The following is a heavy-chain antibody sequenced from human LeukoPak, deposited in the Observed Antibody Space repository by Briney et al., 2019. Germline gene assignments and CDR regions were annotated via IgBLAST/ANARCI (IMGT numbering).Heavy chain of an antibody. CDR2: ISWNSGSI. J-gene: IGHJ4*02. CDR1: GFTFDDYA. CDR3: AKDGRELLRWCDY. V-gene: IGHV3-9*01. D-gene: IGHD1-7*01. Sequence: GGSLRLSCAASGFTFDDYAMHWVRQAPGKGLEWVSGISWNSGSIGYADSVKGRFTISRDNAKNSLYLQMNNLRPEDTALYYCAKDGRELLRWCDYWGQGTLVTVSS.